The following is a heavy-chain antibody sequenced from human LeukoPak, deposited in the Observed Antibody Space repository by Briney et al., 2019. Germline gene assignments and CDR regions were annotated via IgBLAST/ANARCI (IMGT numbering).Heavy chain of an antibody. CDR3: ARDQDYYGSGSYGPDY. D-gene: IGHD3-10*01. CDR1: DDSISDYY. CDR2: FYNSGRS. Sequence: VKPSETLSLTCTVSDDSISDYYRGWIRQPPGKGLEWIGYFYNSGRSTYNPSLKSRVTISVDTSKNQFSLKLSSVTAADTAVYYCARDQDYYGSGSYGPDYWGQGTLVTVSS. J-gene: IGHJ4*02. V-gene: IGHV4-4*08.